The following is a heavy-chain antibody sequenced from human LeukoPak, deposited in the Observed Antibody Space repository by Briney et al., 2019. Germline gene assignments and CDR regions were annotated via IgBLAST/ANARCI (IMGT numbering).Heavy chain of an antibody. CDR2: ISGSGGST. Sequence: GGSLRLSCVVSGFTFSSYAMSWVRQAPGKGVEWVSGISGSGGSTYYADSVKGRFTISRDNTKNTLYLQMNSLRAEDTAVYYCAKDRHAPGRYCSSTSCFPFDSWGQGTLVTVSS. V-gene: IGHV3-23*01. CDR1: GFTFSSYA. D-gene: IGHD2-2*01. CDR3: AKDRHAPGRYCSSTSCFPFDS. J-gene: IGHJ5*01.